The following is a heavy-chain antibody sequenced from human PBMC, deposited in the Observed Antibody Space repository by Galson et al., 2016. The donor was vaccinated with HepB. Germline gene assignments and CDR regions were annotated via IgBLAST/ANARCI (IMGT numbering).Heavy chain of an antibody. J-gene: IGHJ2*01. D-gene: IGHD3-10*01. Sequence: PALVKPTQTLTLTCTFSGFSLTTSGVGVGWIRQPQGKVLEWLALIYWDDDKRYSPSLKSRLTITKDTSKNEVVLTVTNMDHVDTATYYCAHRPGGHNHGGRFSNSWGGGTQVTVSP. CDR2: IYWDDDK. V-gene: IGHV2-5*02. CDR1: GFSLTTSGVG. CDR3: AHRPGGHNHGGRFSNS.